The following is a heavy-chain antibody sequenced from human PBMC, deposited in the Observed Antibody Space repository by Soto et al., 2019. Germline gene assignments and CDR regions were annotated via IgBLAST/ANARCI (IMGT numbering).Heavy chain of an antibody. Sequence: SETLSLTCTVSGGSVSSGIYYWSWIRQPPGKGLELIGYIYYSGSTNYNPSLKSRVTISVDTSKNQFSLKLSSVTTADTAVSYCARVGYHESRAYLSNWFDPWGQGTLVTVSS. J-gene: IGHJ5*02. CDR3: ARVGYHESRAYLSNWFDP. V-gene: IGHV4-61*01. CDR2: IYYSGST. CDR1: GGSVSSGIYY. D-gene: IGHD3-22*01.